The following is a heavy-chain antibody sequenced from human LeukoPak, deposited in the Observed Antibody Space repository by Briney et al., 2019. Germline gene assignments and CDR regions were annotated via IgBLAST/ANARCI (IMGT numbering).Heavy chain of an antibody. Sequence: NPGGSLRLSCAASGFSFNHYAMGWVRQAPGKGLEWVSIIIASSGTTFYADSVKGRFTISRDTSKNTLYLQLNSLRLEDTAVYYCAKGGYDYIEVAYFDFWGQGTLVTVSS. D-gene: IGHD5-12*01. CDR1: GFSFNHYA. J-gene: IGHJ4*02. V-gene: IGHV3-23*01. CDR2: IIASSGTT. CDR3: AKGGYDYIEVAYFDF.